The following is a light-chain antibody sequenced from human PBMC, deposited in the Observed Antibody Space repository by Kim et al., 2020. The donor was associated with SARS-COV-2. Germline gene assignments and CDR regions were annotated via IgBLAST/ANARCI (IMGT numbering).Light chain of an antibody. Sequence: KTVTSSCTGSGGSIASNYVQWFRQRPGSAPTTVIYEDDQRPSGVPDRFSGSIDSSSNSASLTISGLKTEDEADYYCQSYDSNNHVVFGGGTKLTVL. CDR3: QSYDSNNHVV. CDR2: EDD. V-gene: IGLV6-57*02. J-gene: IGLJ2*01. CDR1: GGSIASNY.